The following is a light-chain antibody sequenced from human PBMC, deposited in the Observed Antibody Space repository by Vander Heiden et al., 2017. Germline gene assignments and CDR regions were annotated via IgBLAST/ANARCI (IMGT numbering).Light chain of an antibody. V-gene: IGKV1-39*01. CDR2: GAS. Sequence: DIQMTQSPSSLSASVGDRVTITCRASQSISSYLNWYHQKPGKAPKLLIYGASSLQSGVPSRFSGSGSGTEFTLTITSLQPEDFATYYCQQSYGTPPTFGQGTNLEIK. J-gene: IGKJ2*01. CDR3: QQSYGTPPT. CDR1: QSISSY.